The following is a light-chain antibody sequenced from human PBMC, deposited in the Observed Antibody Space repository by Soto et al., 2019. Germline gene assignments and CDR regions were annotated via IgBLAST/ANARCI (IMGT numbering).Light chain of an antibody. Sequence: EIVLTQSPGTLSLSPGERATLSCRASQSVSSSYLAWYQQKPGQAPRILIYGASSRDTGIPDRFSGSGSGTDFTLTISRLEPEDFEVYYCQQYIKWPITFGQGTRLEIK. CDR2: GAS. J-gene: IGKJ5*01. V-gene: IGKV3-20*01. CDR3: QQYIKWPIT. CDR1: QSVSSSY.